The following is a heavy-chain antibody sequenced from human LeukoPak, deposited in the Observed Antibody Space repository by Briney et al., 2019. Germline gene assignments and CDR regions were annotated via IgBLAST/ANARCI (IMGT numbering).Heavy chain of an antibody. V-gene: IGHV4-4*09. CDR3: ARLSAAASHP. J-gene: IGHJ5*02. CDR2: VDSSESTHYS. D-gene: IGHD6-13*01. CDR1: GGSINTHY. Sequence: SETLSLTCTVSGGSINTHYWGWIRQPPGKGLEWTGYVDSSESTHYSHYNPSPTSRVSISADMSKNQFSLNMYSVTTADTAVYYCARLSAAASHPSGQGTLVTVSS.